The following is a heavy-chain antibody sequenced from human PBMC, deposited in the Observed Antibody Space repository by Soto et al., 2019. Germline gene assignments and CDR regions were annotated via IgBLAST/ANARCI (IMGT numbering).Heavy chain of an antibody. CDR3: ARDWYFYGSGSPNHMDV. J-gene: IGHJ6*03. V-gene: IGHV1-18*01. CDR1: GYTFSNYG. CDR2: ISAHNGNS. D-gene: IGHD3-10*01. Sequence: QVQLVQSGDEMRKPGASVKVSCQASGYTFSNYGITWVRQAPGQGLEWMGWISAHNGNSKYAQSLQGRLTLTTDTSTSTADMELRSLRSDDTAVYYCARDWYFYGSGSPNHMDVWGKGTTVSVSS.